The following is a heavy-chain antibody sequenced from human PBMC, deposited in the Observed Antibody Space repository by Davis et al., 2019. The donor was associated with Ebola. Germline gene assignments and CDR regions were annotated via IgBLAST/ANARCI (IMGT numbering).Heavy chain of an antibody. Sequence: GESLKISCKDSGNSFTSHWIGWVRQVPGKGLEWMGIIYTGDSDTRYSPSFRGQVIISADKSIKTAFLQWSSLKASDTAMYYCATLRRTITGMDDGFDIWGQGTMVTVSS. J-gene: IGHJ3*02. D-gene: IGHD2-8*02. V-gene: IGHV5-51*01. CDR1: GNSFTSHW. CDR3: ATLRRTITGMDDGFDI. CDR2: IYTGDSDT.